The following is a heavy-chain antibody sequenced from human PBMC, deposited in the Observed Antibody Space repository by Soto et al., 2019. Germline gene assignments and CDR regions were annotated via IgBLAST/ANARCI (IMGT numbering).Heavy chain of an antibody. D-gene: IGHD3-9*01. J-gene: IGHJ4*02. CDR2: IYYSGST. Sequence: SETLSLTCTVSGGSISSYYCSWIRQPPGKGLEWIGYIYYSGSTNYNPSLKSRVTISVDTSKNHFSLKLSSVTAADTAVYYCARDLTPDYWGQGTLVTVCS. CDR3: ARDLTPDY. CDR1: GGSISSYY. V-gene: IGHV4-59*01.